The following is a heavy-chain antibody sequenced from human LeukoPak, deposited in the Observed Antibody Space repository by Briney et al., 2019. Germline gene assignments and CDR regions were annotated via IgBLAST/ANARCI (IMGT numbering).Heavy chain of an antibody. CDR2: VATDGTAT. D-gene: IGHD6-13*01. Sequence: PGGSLRLSCAASGFIFRSYWMHWVRQAPGKGLVWVSRVATDGTATSYADSVKGRFTISRDNAKNTLYLQMNSLRAEDTAVYYCARGQQLVDWGQGTLVTVSS. CDR1: GFIFRSYW. CDR3: ARGQQLVD. J-gene: IGHJ4*02. V-gene: IGHV3-74*01.